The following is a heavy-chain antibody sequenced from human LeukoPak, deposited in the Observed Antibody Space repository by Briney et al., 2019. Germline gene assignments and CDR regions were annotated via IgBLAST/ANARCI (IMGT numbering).Heavy chain of an antibody. D-gene: IGHD2-8*02. Sequence: GASVKVSCKASGYTFTTYNINWVRQAPGQGLEWMGWISGYNGNTNYAQKLQGRVTMTTDTSTSTAYMEVSSLRSDDTAIYYCARGGVQYWVAIDDWGQGTLVTVS. CDR2: ISGYNGNT. CDR1: GYTFTTYN. V-gene: IGHV1-18*01. J-gene: IGHJ4*02. CDR3: ARGGVQYWVAIDD.